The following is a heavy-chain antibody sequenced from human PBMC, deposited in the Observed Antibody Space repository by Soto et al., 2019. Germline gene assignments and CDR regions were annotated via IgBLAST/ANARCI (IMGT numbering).Heavy chain of an antibody. CDR3: ATDLTGTTGNNWFDP. CDR1: GYTLTELS. Sequence: ASVKVSCKVSGYTLTELSMHWVRQAPGKGLEWMGGFDPEDGETIYAQKFQGRVTMTEDTSTDTAYMELSSLRSEDTAVYYCATDLTGTTGNNWFDPWGQGTLVTVSS. V-gene: IGHV1-24*01. CDR2: FDPEDGET. J-gene: IGHJ5*02. D-gene: IGHD1-7*01.